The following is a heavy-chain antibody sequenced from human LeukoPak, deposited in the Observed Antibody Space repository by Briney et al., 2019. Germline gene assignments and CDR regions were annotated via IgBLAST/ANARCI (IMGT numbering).Heavy chain of an antibody. J-gene: IGHJ4*02. D-gene: IGHD6-6*01. CDR2: ISDSGTTR. CDR1: GFTFSSYG. Sequence: GGSLRLSCAASGFTFSSYGMNWVRQTPGKGLEWVSFISDSGTTRKYADSVEGRFSISRDNAKNSLYLQMNSLRAEDTAMYYCMRGFRSSSGNYWPQGTLVTVSS. CDR3: MRGFRSSSGNY. V-gene: IGHV3-48*01.